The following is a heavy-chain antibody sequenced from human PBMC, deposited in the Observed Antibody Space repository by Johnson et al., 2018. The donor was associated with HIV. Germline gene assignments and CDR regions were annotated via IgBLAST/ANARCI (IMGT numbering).Heavy chain of an antibody. J-gene: IGHJ3*02. V-gene: IGHV3-66*02. D-gene: IGHD3-10*01. CDR2: IYSGGST. CDR3: AREYDAFDI. CDR1: GFTVSSNY. Sequence: VQLVESGGGVVQPGGSLRLSRAASGFTVSSNYMSWVRQAPGKGLEWVSVIYSGGSTYYVDSVKGRFTISRDNSKNTLYLQMNSLRAEDTAVYYCAREYDAFDIWGQGTMVTVSS.